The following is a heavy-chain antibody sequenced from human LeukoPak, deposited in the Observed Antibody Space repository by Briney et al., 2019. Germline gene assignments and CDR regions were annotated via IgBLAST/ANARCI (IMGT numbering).Heavy chain of an antibody. J-gene: IGHJ6*02. V-gene: IGHV3-21*01. Sequence: GGSLRLSCAASGFTFSIYAMSWVRQAPGKGLEWVSSISSSSSYIYYADSVKGRFIISRDNAKNSLYLQMNSLRAEDTAVYYCARDHCSSTSCLNYYYYYGMDVWGQGTTVTVSS. D-gene: IGHD2-2*01. CDR3: ARDHCSSTSCLNYYYYYGMDV. CDR2: ISSSSSYI. CDR1: GFTFSIYA.